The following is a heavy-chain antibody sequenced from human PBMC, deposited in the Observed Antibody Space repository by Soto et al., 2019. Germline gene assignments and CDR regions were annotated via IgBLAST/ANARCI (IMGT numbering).Heavy chain of an antibody. Sequence: QVQLVESGGGVVLPGRSLRLSCAASGFTFSSYAMHWVRQAPGKGLEWVAVISYDGSNKYYADSVKGRFTISRDNSKNTLYLQMNSLRAEDTAVYYCARESYYYDSSGYYYVNWFDPWGQGTLVTVSS. V-gene: IGHV3-30-3*01. CDR2: ISYDGSNK. D-gene: IGHD3-22*01. J-gene: IGHJ5*02. CDR3: ARESYYYDSSGYYYVNWFDP. CDR1: GFTFSSYA.